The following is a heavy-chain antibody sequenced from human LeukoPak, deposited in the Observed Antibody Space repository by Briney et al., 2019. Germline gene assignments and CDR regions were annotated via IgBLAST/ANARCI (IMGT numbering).Heavy chain of an antibody. CDR3: ARDKIVGASKFDY. CDR1: GFTFSNYW. CDR2: IKQDESEK. Sequence: AGGSLRLFCAVSGFTFSNYWMSWVRQAPGKGLEWVAHIKQDESEKYYVDSVKGRFTISRDNAKNSLYLQMNSLRAEDTAIYYCARDKIVGASKFDYWGQGTLVTVSS. J-gene: IGHJ4*02. D-gene: IGHD1-26*01. V-gene: IGHV3-7*01.